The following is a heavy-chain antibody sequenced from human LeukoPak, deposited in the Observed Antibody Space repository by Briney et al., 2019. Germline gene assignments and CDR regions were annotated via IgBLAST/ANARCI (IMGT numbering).Heavy chain of an antibody. CDR3: ARGESGYYVY. CDR1: GFTFRSYS. CDR2: ISSSSRYI. V-gene: IGHV3-21*01. Sequence: GGSLRLTCVASGFTFRSYSMNWVRQAPGKGLEWVSSISSSSRYIYYADSVKGRFTISRDNAKNTLYLQMNSLRAEDTAVYYCARGESGYYVYWGQGTLVTVSS. D-gene: IGHD3-22*01. J-gene: IGHJ4*02.